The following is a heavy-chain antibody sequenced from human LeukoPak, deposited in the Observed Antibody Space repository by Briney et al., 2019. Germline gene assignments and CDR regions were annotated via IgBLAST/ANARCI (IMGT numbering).Heavy chain of an antibody. CDR2: ISAYNGDT. CDR1: GGTFSSYG. J-gene: IGHJ5*02. CDR3: ARDGLSYTNPNNWFDP. Sequence: ASVKVSCKASGGTFSSYGISWVRQAPGQGLEWMGWISAYNGDTNYAQNLQGRVTMTTDTSTDTAYMELRSLRSDDTAVYYCARDGLSYTNPNNWFDPWGQGTLVTVSS. V-gene: IGHV1-18*01. D-gene: IGHD2-2*02.